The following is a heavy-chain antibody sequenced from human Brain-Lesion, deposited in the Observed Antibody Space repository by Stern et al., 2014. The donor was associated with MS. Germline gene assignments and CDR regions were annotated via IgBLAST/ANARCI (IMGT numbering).Heavy chain of an antibody. Sequence: VQLVESGPGLVKPSQTLSLSCTVSGGSISSGGYYWSWIRQPAGKGLEWIGRIFNSGSTSYQPPLKSRVTISIDTATNQFSLRLNSMTAADTAVYYCARGRVVPGFQYYATDVWGQGTTVIVSS. CDR1: GGSISSGGYY. D-gene: IGHD2-2*01. V-gene: IGHV4-61*02. CDR3: ARGRVVPGFQYYATDV. CDR2: IFNSGST. J-gene: IGHJ6*02.